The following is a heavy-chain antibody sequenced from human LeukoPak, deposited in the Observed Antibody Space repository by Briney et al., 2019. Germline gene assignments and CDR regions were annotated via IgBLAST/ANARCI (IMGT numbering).Heavy chain of an antibody. Sequence: ASVKVSCKASGGTFSSYAISWVRQAPGQGLEWMGRIIPILGIANYAQKFQGRVTITADKSTSTAYMKLSSLRSEDTAVYYCARVESHYEIDYWGQGTLVTVSS. CDR3: ARVESHYEIDY. V-gene: IGHV1-69*04. D-gene: IGHD3-3*01. J-gene: IGHJ4*02. CDR1: GGTFSSYA. CDR2: IIPILGIA.